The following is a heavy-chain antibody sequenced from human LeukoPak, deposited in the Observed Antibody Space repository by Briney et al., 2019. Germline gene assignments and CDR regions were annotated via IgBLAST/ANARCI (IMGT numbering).Heavy chain of an antibody. CDR1: GFTFSSYA. D-gene: IGHD2-8*02. CDR2: ISGRGGST. CDR3: AKSGYCTGDSCYNNWFDP. Sequence: GGSLRLSCAASGFTFSSYAMSWVRQAPGKGLEWVSSISGRGGSTDYADSVKGRFTISRDDSESTVFLQMNSLRAEDTAAYYCAKSGYCTGDSCYNNWFDPWGQGTLVTVSS. V-gene: IGHV3-23*01. J-gene: IGHJ5*02.